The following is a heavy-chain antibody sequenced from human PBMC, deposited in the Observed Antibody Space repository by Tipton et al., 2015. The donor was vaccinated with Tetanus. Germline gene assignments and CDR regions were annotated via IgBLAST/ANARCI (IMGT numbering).Heavy chain of an antibody. Sequence: QLVQSGGGVVQPGRSLRLSCEASGITFSSHAMHWVRQAPGKGLEWVAVLSYDGTIEYYVDSVKGRFTISRDNSRNRLFLQMNSLRAEDTAVYYCARDGGGLRWVLEYNWYFDLWGRGTLVTVSS. J-gene: IGHJ2*01. CDR3: ARDGGGLRWVLEYNWYFDL. V-gene: IGHV3-30-3*01. D-gene: IGHD4-23*01. CDR2: LSYDGTIE. CDR1: GITFSSHA.